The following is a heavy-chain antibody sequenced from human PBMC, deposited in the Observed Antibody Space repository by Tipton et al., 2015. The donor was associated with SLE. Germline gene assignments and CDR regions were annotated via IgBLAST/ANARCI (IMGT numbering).Heavy chain of an antibody. CDR1: GGSINNYY. J-gene: IGHJ2*01. V-gene: IGHV4-59*01. Sequence: TLSLTCTVSGGSINNYYWSLIRQTPGKGLEWIGNVFYSGSTHYNPSLKSRVIMSVDTSKNQFSLRLSSVTAADTAVYYCASPGESCSGPSCYDWYFDLWGRGTLVTVSS. D-gene: IGHD2-2*01. CDR2: VFYSGST. CDR3: ASPGESCSGPSCYDWYFDL.